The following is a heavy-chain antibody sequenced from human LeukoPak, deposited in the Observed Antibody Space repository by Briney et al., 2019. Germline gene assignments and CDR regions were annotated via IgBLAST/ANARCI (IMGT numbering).Heavy chain of an antibody. CDR3: ARESYSNYGNYFDY. CDR2: IKQDGSEK. Sequence: GGSLRLSCAASGFTFSSYWVSWVRQAPGKGLEWVANIKQDGSEKYYVDSVKGRFTISRDNAKNSLYLQMNSLRAEDTAVYYCARESYSNYGNYFDYWSQGTLVTVSS. V-gene: IGHV3-7*01. CDR1: GFTFSSYW. J-gene: IGHJ4*02. D-gene: IGHD4-11*01.